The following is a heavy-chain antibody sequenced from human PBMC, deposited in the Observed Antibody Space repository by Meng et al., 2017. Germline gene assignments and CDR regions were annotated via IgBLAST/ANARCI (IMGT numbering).Heavy chain of an antibody. CDR1: WFSLRTGGVG. V-gene: IGHV2-5*02. D-gene: IGHD7-27*01. CDR3: AHRSSAWAFDS. CDR2: IYWDDVT. J-gene: IGHJ4*02. Sequence: QIHLQHSDPPLVSPAHTFPLSCTFSWFSLRTGGVGVGWIRQPPGKALEWLALIYWDDVTRYSPSLKSRLSITNDTSKNQLFLTMTNMDPVDTATYYCAHRSSAWAFDSWGQGTLVTVSS.